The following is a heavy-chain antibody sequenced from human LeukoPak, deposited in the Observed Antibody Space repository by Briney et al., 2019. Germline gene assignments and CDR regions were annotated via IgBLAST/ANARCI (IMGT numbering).Heavy chain of an antibody. CDR2: IKQDGGGE. D-gene: IGHD6-19*01. CDR1: GFTLSSYW. V-gene: IGHV3-7*01. CDR3: ARGRFTTGWYPDYFDL. Sequence: GGSLRLSCEAPGFTLSSYWMGWVRRAPGGGLEWVANIKQDGGGEYYVDSVKGRFTISRDNAKNSVYLQMSSLRGEDTALYFCARGRFTTGWYPDYFDLWGQGTLVTVSS. J-gene: IGHJ4*02.